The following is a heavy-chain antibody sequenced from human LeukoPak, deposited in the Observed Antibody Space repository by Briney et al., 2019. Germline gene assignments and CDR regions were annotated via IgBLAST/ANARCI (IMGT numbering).Heavy chain of an antibody. J-gene: IGHJ4*02. V-gene: IGHV4-34*01. CDR2: INHSGST. D-gene: IGHD2-15*01. Sequence: SETLSLTCAVYGGSFSGYYWSWIRQPPGKGLEWIGEINHSGSTNYNPSLKSRVTISVDTSKNQFSLTLSSVTAADTAVYYCARREAATFDYWGQGPLVTVSS. CDR1: GGSFSGYY. CDR3: ARREAATFDY.